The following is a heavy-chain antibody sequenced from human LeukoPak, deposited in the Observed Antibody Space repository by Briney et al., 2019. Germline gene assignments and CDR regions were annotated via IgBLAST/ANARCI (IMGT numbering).Heavy chain of an antibody. CDR2: ITAYNGNT. V-gene: IGHV1-18*01. J-gene: IGHJ5*02. CDR1: GYSFTSYG. Sequence: ASVKVSLKASGYSFTSYGISWVRQAPGPGLESKGCITAYNGNTNYAQKLQGRVNMTTDTSTSTAYMELRSLRSDDTAVYYCARTDYGDYVNDNWFDPWGQGTLVTVSS. CDR3: ARTDYGDYVNDNWFDP. D-gene: IGHD4-17*01.